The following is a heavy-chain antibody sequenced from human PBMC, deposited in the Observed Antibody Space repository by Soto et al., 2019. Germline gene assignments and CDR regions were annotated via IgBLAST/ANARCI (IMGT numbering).Heavy chain of an antibody. D-gene: IGHD4-17*01. V-gene: IGHV3-53*04. J-gene: IGHJ5*02. CDR1: GFTVSSNY. Sequence: GGSLRLSCAASGFTVSSNYMSWVRQAPGKGLEWVSVIYSGGSTYYADSVKGRFTISRHNSKNKLYLQMNSLRAEDTAVYYCARELRINWFDPWGQGTLVTVSS. CDR3: ARELRINWFDP. CDR2: IYSGGST.